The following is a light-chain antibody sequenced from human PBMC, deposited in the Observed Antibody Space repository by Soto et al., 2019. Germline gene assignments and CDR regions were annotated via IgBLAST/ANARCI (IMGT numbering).Light chain of an antibody. CDR3: QQYGSSTVT. CDR2: GAT. Sequence: EIVLTQSPGTLSLSPGERATLSCRASQSVSSSYLAWYQQKPGQAPRLLIYGATSRATCIPDRFSGSGSGTHFTLTISRLEPEYFPVYYCQQYGSSTVTFGQGTKVEIK. CDR1: QSVSSSY. J-gene: IGKJ1*01. V-gene: IGKV3-20*01.